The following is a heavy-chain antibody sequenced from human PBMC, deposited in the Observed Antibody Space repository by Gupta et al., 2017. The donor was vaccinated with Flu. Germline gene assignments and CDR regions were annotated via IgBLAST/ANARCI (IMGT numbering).Heavy chain of an antibody. V-gene: IGHV4-34*01. Sequence: QVQLQQWGAGLLKPSETLSLTCAVYGGSFSGYYWSWIRQPPGKGLEWIGEINHSGSTNYNPSLKSRVTIPVDTSKNQFSLKLSSVTAADTAVYYCARGPVAEMAKYFDYWGQGTLVTVSS. D-gene: IGHD5-24*01. J-gene: IGHJ4*02. CDR1: GGSFSGYY. CDR3: ARGPVAEMAKYFDY. CDR2: INHSGST.